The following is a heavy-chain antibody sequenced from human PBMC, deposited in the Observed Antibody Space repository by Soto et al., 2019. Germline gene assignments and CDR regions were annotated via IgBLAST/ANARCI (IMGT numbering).Heavy chain of an antibody. CDR1: GGTFSSYA. Sequence: QVQLVQSGAEVKKPGSSVKVSCKASGGTFSSYAISWVRQAPGQGLEWMGGIIPIFGTANYAQKFQGRVTITADKSTSTAYMELSSLRSGDTAVYYCARHRFLEWLLYVDYYGMDVWGQGTTVTVSS. V-gene: IGHV1-69*06. CDR3: ARHRFLEWLLYVDYYGMDV. D-gene: IGHD3-3*01. CDR2: IIPIFGTA. J-gene: IGHJ6*02.